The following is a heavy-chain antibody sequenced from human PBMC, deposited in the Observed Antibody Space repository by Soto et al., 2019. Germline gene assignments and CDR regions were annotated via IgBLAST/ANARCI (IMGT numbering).Heavy chain of an antibody. CDR3: ARDWEENVNWFDP. CDR2: ISSSSSYI. J-gene: IGHJ5*02. CDR1: GFTFSSYS. Sequence: GGSLRLSCAASGFTFSSYSMNWVRQAPGKGLEWISSISSSSSYIYYADSVKGRFTISRDNAKNSLYLQMNSLRAEDTAVYYCARDWEENVNWFDPWGQGTLVTVSS. V-gene: IGHV3-21*01. D-gene: IGHD1-26*01.